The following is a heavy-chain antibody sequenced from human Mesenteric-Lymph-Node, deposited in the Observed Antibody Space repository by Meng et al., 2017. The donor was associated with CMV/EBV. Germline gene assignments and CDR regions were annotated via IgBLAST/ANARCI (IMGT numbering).Heavy chain of an antibody. D-gene: IGHD1-7*01. CDR2: INSDGSST. CDR3: ARSLVTGTFYYYYYGMDV. CDR1: GFTFSSYW. J-gene: IGHJ6*02. Sequence: GGSLRLSCAASGFTFSSYWMHWVRQAPGKGLVWVSRINSDGSSTSYADSVKGRFTISRDNAKNTLYLQMNSLRAEDTAVYYCARSLVTGTFYYYYYGMDVWGQGTTVTVSS. V-gene: IGHV3-74*01.